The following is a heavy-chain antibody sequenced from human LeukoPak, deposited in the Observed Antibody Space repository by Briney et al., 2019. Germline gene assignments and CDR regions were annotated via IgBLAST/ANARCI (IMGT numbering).Heavy chain of an antibody. CDR1: GFTFRRYW. J-gene: IGHJ4*02. CDR3: SRRNNRAGDY. D-gene: IGHD2/OR15-2a*01. V-gene: IGHV3-7*01. CDR2: IKEDGSEK. Sequence: PGGSLRLSCAPSGFTFRRYWMSWAPKAPGKGLEWVANIKEDGSEKNYVDSVMGRFTISRDNAKSSLYLQMNSLTAEDTAVYYCSRRNNRAGDYWGQGTLVTVSS.